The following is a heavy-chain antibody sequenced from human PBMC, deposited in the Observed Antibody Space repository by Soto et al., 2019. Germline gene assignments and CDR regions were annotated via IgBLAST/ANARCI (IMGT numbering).Heavy chain of an antibody. CDR1: GFTFSNYW. J-gene: IGHJ4*02. V-gene: IGHV3-7*01. D-gene: IGHD4-4*01. CDR3: ARERSHSK. CDR2: IKQDGSEK. Sequence: EVQLVESGGGLVQPGGSLRLSCAASGFTFSNYWMTWVRQAPGKGLEWVANIKQDGSEKYYVDSVKGRFTISRDNAQNSLYLQMNSLRADDTAVYYWARERSHSKWGQGTLVTVSS.